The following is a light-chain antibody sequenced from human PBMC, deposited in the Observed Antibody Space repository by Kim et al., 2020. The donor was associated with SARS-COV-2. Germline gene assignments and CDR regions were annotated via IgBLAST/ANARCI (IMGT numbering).Light chain of an antibody. Sequence: QSVLTQPPSASGTPGQRVTISCSGSSPKIGSTAVXXXQQLPGTAPKLLIYTXXXRPSGVPDRFSGXKSGTSASLPISGLQSEDXAXFYCAAWDDTLXVXXXGGGTXLTXX. V-gene: IGLV1-44*01. CDR2: TXX. CDR3: AAWDDTLXVXX. J-gene: IGLJ3*02. CDR1: SPKIGSTA.